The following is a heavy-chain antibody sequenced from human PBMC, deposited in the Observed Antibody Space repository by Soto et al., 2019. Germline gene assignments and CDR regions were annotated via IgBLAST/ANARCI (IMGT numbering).Heavy chain of an antibody. J-gene: IGHJ6*02. CDR2: MIHMFGTA. V-gene: IGHV1-69*13. D-gene: IGHD3-9*01. CDR3: AREAGAIGVSGTGWWDV. CDR1: GGTFRNFG. Sequence: SVKVSCKASGGTFRNFGSSWVRQTPGQGLEWMGGMIHMFGTANIAQKFQGRVTITADESTSTSYMELTSLTSEDTAIYYCAREAGAIGVSGTGWWDVGG.